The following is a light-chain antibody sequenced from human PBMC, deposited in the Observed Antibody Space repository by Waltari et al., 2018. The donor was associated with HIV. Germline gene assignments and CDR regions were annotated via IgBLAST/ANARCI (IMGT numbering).Light chain of an antibody. CDR1: QSVRSN. CDR2: DAS. J-gene: IGKJ2*01. CDR3: QQHNNWPPYT. Sequence: EIVMTQSPATRSVSPGERATLHCRASQSVRSNLAWYQQKPGQAPPLVIYDASTRSTGIPAWFCGSRSATEFTLTIISLQPQDFAVYYCQQHNNWPPYTFGQGTKLEIK. V-gene: IGKV3-15*01.